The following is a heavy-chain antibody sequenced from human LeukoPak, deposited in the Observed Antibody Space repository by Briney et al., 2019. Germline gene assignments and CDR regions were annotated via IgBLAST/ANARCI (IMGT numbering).Heavy chain of an antibody. CDR3: ARSYCSSTSCSPYYYYYMDV. CDR2: IYYSGST. D-gene: IGHD2-2*01. Sequence: SEPLSPTCTVSGGSISSGGYYWSWIRQHPGKGLEWIGYIYYSGSTYYNPSLKSRVTISVDTSKNQFSLKLSSVTAADTAVYYCARSYCSSTSCSPYYYYYMDVWGKGTTVTVSS. J-gene: IGHJ6*03. CDR1: GGSISSGGYY. V-gene: IGHV4-31*03.